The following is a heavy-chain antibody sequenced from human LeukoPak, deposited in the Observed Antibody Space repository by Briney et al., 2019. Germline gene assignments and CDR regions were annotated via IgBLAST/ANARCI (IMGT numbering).Heavy chain of an antibody. CDR1: GFTFDDYA. CDR2: ISWNSGSI. D-gene: IGHD3-22*01. V-gene: IGHV3-9*01. CDR3: AKEYYYDSSGYYSYYYGMDV. J-gene: IGHJ6*02. Sequence: GGSLRLSCAASGFTFDDYAMHWVRQAPGKGLEWVSGISWNSGSIGYADSVKGRFTISRDNAKNSLYLQMNSLRAEDTALYYCAKEYYYDSSGYYSYYYGMDVWGQGTTVTVSS.